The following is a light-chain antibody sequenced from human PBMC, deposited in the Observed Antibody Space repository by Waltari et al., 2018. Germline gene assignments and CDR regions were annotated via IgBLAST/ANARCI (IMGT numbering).Light chain of an antibody. CDR1: QDINNF. J-gene: IGKJ4*01. CDR3: QPANSFVPLT. CDR2: GAS. Sequence: DIQMTQSPSSVFASVGDRVTITCRASQDINNFLAWYQQKPGKAPYLLIYGASVLQSGVPARFSGSGSRTNFTLTINSLLPEDFATYFCQPANSFVPLTLGGGTRLQIK. V-gene: IGKV1-12*01.